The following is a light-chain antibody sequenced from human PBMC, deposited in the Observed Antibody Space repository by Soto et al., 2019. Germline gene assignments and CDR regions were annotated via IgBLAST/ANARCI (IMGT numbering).Light chain of an antibody. CDR3: QQANSFPST. CDR2: AAS. J-gene: IGKJ2*01. CDR1: QGISRW. V-gene: IGKV1D-12*01. Sequence: DIQMTQSPSSVSVSIGDRVTITCRASQGISRWLAWYQQKPGKAPKLLSYAASSLQSGVPSRFSGSGSGTDFTLTISSLQPEDFATYYCQQANSFPSTFGQGTKLEIK.